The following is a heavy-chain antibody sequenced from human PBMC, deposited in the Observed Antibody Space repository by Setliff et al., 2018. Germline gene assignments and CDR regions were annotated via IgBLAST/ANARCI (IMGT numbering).Heavy chain of an antibody. CDR1: GYTFTSYY. V-gene: IGHV1-46*01. CDR3: ARSTGYSSRFDY. CDR2: INPSGGST. Sequence: ASVKVSCKASGYTFTSYYMHWVRQAPGQGLEWMGIINPSGGSTSYAQKFQGRVTITTDESTSTAYMELSSLRSEDTAVYYCARSTGYSSRFDYWGQGTLVTVSS. J-gene: IGHJ4*02. D-gene: IGHD6-13*01.